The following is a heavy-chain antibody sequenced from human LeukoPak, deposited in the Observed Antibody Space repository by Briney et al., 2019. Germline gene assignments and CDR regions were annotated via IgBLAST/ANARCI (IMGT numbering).Heavy chain of an antibody. CDR2: ISYDGSNK. V-gene: IGHV3-30-3*01. D-gene: IGHD2-2*01. Sequence: GRSLRLSCAASGFTFSSYAMHWVRQAPGKGLEWVAVISYDGSNKYYADSVKGRFTISRDNSKNTLYLQMNSLRAEDTAVYYCARDLHLNSRRVVPAAGGLDLWGQGTLVTVSS. CDR1: GFTFSSYA. J-gene: IGHJ5*02. CDR3: ARDLHLNSRRVVPAAGGLDL.